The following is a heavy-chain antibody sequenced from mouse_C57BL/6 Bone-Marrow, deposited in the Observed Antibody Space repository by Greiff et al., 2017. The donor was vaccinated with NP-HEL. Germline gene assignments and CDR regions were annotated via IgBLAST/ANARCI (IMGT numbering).Heavy chain of an antibody. CDR2: IDPSDSYT. CDR1: GYTFTSYW. D-gene: IGHD2-4*01. Sequence: VQLQQPGAELVRPGTSVKLSCKASGYTFTSYWMHWVKQRPGQGLEWIGVIDPSDSYTNYNQKFKGKATLTVDTSSSTAYMQLSSLTSEDSAVYYCARYDSWYFDVWGTGTTVTVSS. V-gene: IGHV1-59*01. CDR3: ARYDSWYFDV. J-gene: IGHJ1*03.